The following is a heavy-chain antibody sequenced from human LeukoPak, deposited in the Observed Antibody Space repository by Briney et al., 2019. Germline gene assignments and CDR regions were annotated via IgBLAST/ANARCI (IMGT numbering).Heavy chain of an antibody. CDR3: ARGEDEAVQRLAY. CDR2: IYYSGST. CDR1: GGSISRHY. V-gene: IGHV4-59*11. J-gene: IGHJ4*02. Sequence: SETLSLTCTGSGGSISRHYWRWIRQPPGKGLEWIGYIYYSGSTNYNPSLKSRVTISVHPSKNQFSLKLSSETPADTAVDYCARGEDEAVQRLAYWGPGTL. D-gene: IGHD1-1*01.